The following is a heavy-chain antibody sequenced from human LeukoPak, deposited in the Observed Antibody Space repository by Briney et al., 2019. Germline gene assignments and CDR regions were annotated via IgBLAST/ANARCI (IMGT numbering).Heavy chain of an antibody. J-gene: IGHJ4*02. V-gene: IGHV3-23*01. CDR2: ISGSGGST. CDR1: GFTFSSYA. D-gene: IGHD2-15*01. Sequence: PGGSLRLSCAASGFTFSSYAMSWVRQAPGKGLEWGSAISGSGGSTYYADSVKGRFTISRDNSKNTLYLQMNSLRAEDTAVYYCAKDRPYYRVAATFDYWGQGTLVTVSS. CDR3: AKDRPYYRVAATFDY.